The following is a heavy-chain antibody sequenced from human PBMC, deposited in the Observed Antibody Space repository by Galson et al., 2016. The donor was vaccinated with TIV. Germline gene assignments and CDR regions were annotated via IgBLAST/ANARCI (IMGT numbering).Heavy chain of an antibody. D-gene: IGHD5-18*01. CDR3: AKDAAHNYGFGDF. CDR2: IWFDGNNQ. Sequence: SLRLSCAASGFTFGLYGFHWVRQAPGKGLEWVALIWFDGNNQYYTDSVKGRFTISRDNSENTLYLQMNSLRPEGTAVYYCAKDAAHNYGFGDFWGQGTLVTVSS. V-gene: IGHV3-30*02. J-gene: IGHJ4*02. CDR1: GFTFGLYG.